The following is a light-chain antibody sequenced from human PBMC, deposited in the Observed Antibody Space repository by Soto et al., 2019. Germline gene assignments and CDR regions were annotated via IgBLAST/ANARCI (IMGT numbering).Light chain of an antibody. Sequence: DIHITPSPPTRSTCVGDRGTMTCRARQSISNSLAWYQQKPGTAPKLLIYRASALQSGVPSRFSGSGSGTEFTLTICCLEPEDFAVYYCQQRSNWPLTFGQGTRLDIK. J-gene: IGKJ5*01. CDR1: QSISNS. CDR3: QQRSNWPLT. V-gene: IGKV1-5*03. CDR2: RAS.